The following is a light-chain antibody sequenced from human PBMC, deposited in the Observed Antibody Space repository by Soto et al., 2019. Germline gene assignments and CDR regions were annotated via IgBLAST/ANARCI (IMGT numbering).Light chain of an antibody. CDR1: KLGDKY. CDR2: QDS. V-gene: IGLV3-1*01. J-gene: IGLJ2*01. CDR3: QAWDSSTVV. Sequence: SYELTQPPSVSVSPGQTASITCSGDKLGDKYAYWYQQKPGQSPVLVIYQDSKRPSGIHERFSGSNSGNTATLTISGTQAMDEADYYCQAWDSSTVVFGGGTKLTVL.